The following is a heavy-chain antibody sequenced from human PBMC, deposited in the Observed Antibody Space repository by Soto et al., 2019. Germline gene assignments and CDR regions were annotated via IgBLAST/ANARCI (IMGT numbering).Heavy chain of an antibody. CDR1: GGSISSYY. J-gene: IGHJ4*02. Sequence: SETLSLTCTVSGGSISSYYWSWIRQPPGKGLEWIGYIYYSGSTNYNPSLKSRVTISVDTSKNQFSLKLSSVTAADTAVYYCARSSIAAPADYWGQGTLVTVSS. V-gene: IGHV4-59*01. CDR2: IYYSGST. CDR3: ARSSIAAPADY. D-gene: IGHD6-6*01.